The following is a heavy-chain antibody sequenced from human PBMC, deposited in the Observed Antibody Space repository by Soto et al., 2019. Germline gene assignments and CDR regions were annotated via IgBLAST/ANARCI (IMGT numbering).Heavy chain of an antibody. V-gene: IGHV1-69*02. CDR3: ASSYGSGYRAFDY. D-gene: IGHD3-10*01. CDR1: GDTFSFYS. Sequence: QVQLVQSGAEVKKPGSSVRVSCKASGDTFSFYSINWVRQAPGLGLEWMGRINPILSMSNYAQRFQGRVMVTADKSTSTASMELSSLRSEDTAMYYCASSYGSGYRAFDYWGQGALVTVSS. J-gene: IGHJ4*02. CDR2: INPILSMS.